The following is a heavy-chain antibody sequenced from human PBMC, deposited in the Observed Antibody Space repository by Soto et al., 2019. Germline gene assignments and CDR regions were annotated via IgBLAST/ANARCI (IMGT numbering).Heavy chain of an antibody. CDR2: ISSSSSYI. Sequence: EVQLVESGGGLVKPGGSLRLSCAASGFTFSSYSMNWVRQAPGKGLEWVSSISSSSSYIYYADSLKGRFTISRDNAKNSLYLQMNSLRAEDTAVYYCARGILWFGELLIVGMDVWGQGTTVTVSS. CDR3: ARGILWFGELLIVGMDV. CDR1: GFTFSSYS. J-gene: IGHJ6*02. V-gene: IGHV3-21*01. D-gene: IGHD3-10*01.